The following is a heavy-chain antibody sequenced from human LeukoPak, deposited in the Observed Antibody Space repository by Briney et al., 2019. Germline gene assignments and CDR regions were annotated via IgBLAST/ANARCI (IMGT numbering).Heavy chain of an antibody. J-gene: IGHJ4*02. D-gene: IGHD2-21*01. CDR2: ISASDDRT. V-gene: IGHV3-23*01. Sequence: PGGSLRLSCAASGFTFSSYVMNWLRQAPGEGLEWGSSISASDDRTFYADSVKGRFTISRDNSKNTVYLQMNSLRAGDTAVYYCAKVQHADFNMNFDSWGQGTLVTVSS. CDR1: GFTFSSYV. CDR3: AKVQHADFNMNFDS.